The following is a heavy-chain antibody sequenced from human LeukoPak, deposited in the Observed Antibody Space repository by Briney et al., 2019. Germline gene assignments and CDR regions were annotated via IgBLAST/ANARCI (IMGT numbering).Heavy chain of an antibody. CDR3: ARVGLALREWLLYRSGETYFDY. J-gene: IGHJ4*02. CDR2: ISSDGSRV. D-gene: IGHD3-3*01. CDR1: GFTFSDYW. Sequence: PGGSLRLSCAASGFTFSDYWMHWVRQAPGKGLVWVSRISSDGSRVTYADSVKGRFTISRDNAKNTLYLQMNSLRAEDTAVYYCARVGLALREWLLYRSGETYFDYWGQGTLVTVSS. V-gene: IGHV3-74*01.